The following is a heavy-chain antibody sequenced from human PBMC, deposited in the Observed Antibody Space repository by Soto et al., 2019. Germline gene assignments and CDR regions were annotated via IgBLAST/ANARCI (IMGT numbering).Heavy chain of an antibody. Sequence: GGSLRLSCAASGFTFSSYAMSWVRQAPGKGLEWVSAISGSGGSTYYADSVKGRFTISRDNSKNTLYLQMNSLRAEDTAVYYCAATCSSTSCYTYYYYYYYMHVWGKGTTVTVSS. CDR3: AATCSSTSCYTYYYYYYYMHV. CDR2: ISGSGGST. CDR1: GFTFSSYA. V-gene: IGHV3-23*01. J-gene: IGHJ6*03. D-gene: IGHD2-2*02.